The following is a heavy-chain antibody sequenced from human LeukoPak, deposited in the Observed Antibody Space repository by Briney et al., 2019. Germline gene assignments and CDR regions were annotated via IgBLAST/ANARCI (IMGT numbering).Heavy chain of an antibody. CDR3: ANTVGHYSHN. CDR2: IHQDGSET. CDR1: GFTFTNFW. D-gene: IGHD4-11*01. J-gene: IGHJ4*02. V-gene: IGHV3-7*05. Sequence: PGGSLRLSCAASGFTFTNFWMAWVRQAPAKGLEWVASIHQDGSETHSIDSGRFTISRDNAKNSLYLQMNSLRDEDTAVYYCANTVGHYSHNWGQGTLVTVSS.